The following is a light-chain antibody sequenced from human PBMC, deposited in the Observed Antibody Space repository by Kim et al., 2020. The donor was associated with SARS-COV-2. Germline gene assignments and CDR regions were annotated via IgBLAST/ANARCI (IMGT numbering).Light chain of an antibody. CDR1: NIGNKS. J-gene: IGLJ3*02. V-gene: IGLV3-21*04. CDR2: YDS. Sequence: SYELTQPPSVSVAPGKTARITCGGNNIGNKSVHWYQQKPGQAPVLVIYYDSDRPSGIPERFSGSNSGNTATLTISRVEAGDEADYYCQVWDSSSDQWVFG. CDR3: QVWDSSSDQWV.